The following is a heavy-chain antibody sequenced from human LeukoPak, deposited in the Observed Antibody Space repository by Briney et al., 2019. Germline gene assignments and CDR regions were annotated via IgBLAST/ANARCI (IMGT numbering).Heavy chain of an antibody. Sequence: ASVKVSCKASGYTFTSYAISWVRQAPGQGLEWMGGIIPIFGTANYAQKFQGRVTITADESTSTAYMELSSLRSEDTAVYYCARDIVVVPAAMGEYYYYYYGMDVWGQGTTVTVSS. J-gene: IGHJ6*02. D-gene: IGHD2-2*01. CDR2: IIPIFGTA. V-gene: IGHV1-69*13. CDR3: ARDIVVVPAAMGEYYYYYYGMDV. CDR1: GYTFTSYA.